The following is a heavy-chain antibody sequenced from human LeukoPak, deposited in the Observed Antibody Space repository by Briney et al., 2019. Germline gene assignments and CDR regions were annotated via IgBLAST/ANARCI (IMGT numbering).Heavy chain of an antibody. CDR2: MSSDERDK. CDR1: GFPFSNYG. V-gene: IGHV3-30*03. J-gene: IGHJ1*01. D-gene: IGHD3-22*01. Sequence: GGSLRLSCAASGFPFSNYGIHWVRQAPGKGLEWVAVMSSDERDKYFADSVKGRFTISRDKSKNTLILQMNSLRAEDTAVYYCASLTYYFDSSGYYPGYFQHWGQGTLVTVSS. CDR3: ASLTYYFDSSGYYPGYFQH.